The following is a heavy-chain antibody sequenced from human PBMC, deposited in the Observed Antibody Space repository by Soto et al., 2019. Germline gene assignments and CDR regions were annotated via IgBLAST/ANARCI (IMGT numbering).Heavy chain of an antibody. CDR3: ARAPEGYCSGGSCYWPGGYYFDY. V-gene: IGHV4-31*03. D-gene: IGHD2-15*01. Sequence: SETLSLTCTVSGGSISSGGYYWSWLRQHPGKGLEWIGYIYYSGSTYYNPSLKSRVPISGDTSKNQCSLKLSSVTAADTAVYYCARAPEGYCSGGSCYWPGGYYFDYWGQGPLVTVSS. CDR1: GGSISSGGYY. J-gene: IGHJ4*02. CDR2: IYYSGST.